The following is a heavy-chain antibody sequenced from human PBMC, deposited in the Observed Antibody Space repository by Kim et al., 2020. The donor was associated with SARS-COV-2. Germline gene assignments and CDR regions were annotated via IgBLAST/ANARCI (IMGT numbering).Heavy chain of an antibody. J-gene: IGHJ6*01. Sequence: GGSLRLSCAASGFTFSSYSMNWVRQAPGKGLEWVSYISSSSSTIYYAYAVKGRFTISRDNAKNSPYLQMNSRRDEDAAVYYCARGYDILTGYMPFYYYG. CDR2: ISSSSSTI. CDR1: GFTFSSYS. D-gene: IGHD3-9*01. CDR3: ARGYDILTGYMPFYYYG. V-gene: IGHV3-48*02.